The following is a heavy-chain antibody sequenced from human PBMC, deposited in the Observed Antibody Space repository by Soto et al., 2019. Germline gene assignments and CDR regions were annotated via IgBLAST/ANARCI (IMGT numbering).Heavy chain of an antibody. Sequence: SETLSLTCTVSGGSISSYYWSWIRQPPGKGLEWIGYIYYSGSTNYNPSLKSRVTISVDTSKNQFSLKLSSVTAADTAVYYCARGSGYGGDFDYWGQGTLVTVSS. CDR2: IYYSGST. J-gene: IGHJ4*02. CDR3: ARGSGYGGDFDY. D-gene: IGHD5-12*01. V-gene: IGHV4-59*01. CDR1: GGSISSYY.